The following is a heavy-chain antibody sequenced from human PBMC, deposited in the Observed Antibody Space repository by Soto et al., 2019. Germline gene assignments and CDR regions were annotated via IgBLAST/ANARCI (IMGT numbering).Heavy chain of an antibody. CDR3: ARHRHPRGTVGATSPLDP. Sequence: QPGGSLRLSCAISGFSVSSNYLSWVRQAPGKGLEWVSVHYSGGSTYYAASVQGRFTISRDKSDNTLYLQMRRVRAEDTAVYFCARHRHPRGTVGATSPLDPWGQGTQVTVSS. CDR2: HYSGGST. J-gene: IGHJ5*02. V-gene: IGHV3-53*01. D-gene: IGHD1-26*01. CDR1: GFSVSSNY.